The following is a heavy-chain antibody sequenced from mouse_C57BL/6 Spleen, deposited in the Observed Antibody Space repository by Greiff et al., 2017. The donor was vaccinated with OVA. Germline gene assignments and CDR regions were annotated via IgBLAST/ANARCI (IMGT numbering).Heavy chain of an antibody. V-gene: IGHV1-82*01. CDR2: IYPGDGDT. CDR3: AREGYYYGYYYAMDY. Sequence: QVQLQQSGPELVKPGASVKISCKASGYAFSSSWMNWVKQRPGKGLEWIGRIYPGDGDTNDNGKFKGKATLTADKSSSTAYMQLSSLTSEDSAVYFCAREGYYYGYYYAMDYWGQGTSVTVSS. CDR1: GYAFSSSW. D-gene: IGHD1-2*01. J-gene: IGHJ4*01.